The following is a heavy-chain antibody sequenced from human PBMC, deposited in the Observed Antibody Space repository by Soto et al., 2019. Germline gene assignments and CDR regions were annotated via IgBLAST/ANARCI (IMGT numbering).Heavy chain of an antibody. CDR1: GGSISSYY. D-gene: IGHD3-22*01. CDR2: IYYSGST. Sequence: SETLSLTCTVSGGSISSYYWSWIRQPPGKGLEWIGYIYYSGSTNYNPSLKSRVTISVDTSKNQFSLKLSSVTAADTAVYYCARSTYYYDSSGSFGYWGQGTLVTVSS. V-gene: IGHV4-59*01. J-gene: IGHJ4*02. CDR3: ARSTYYYDSSGSFGY.